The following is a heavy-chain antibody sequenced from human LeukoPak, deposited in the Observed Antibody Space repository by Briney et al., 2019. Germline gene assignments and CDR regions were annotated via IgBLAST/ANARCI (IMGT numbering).Heavy chain of an antibody. CDR3: ARGTIGSYSSVHD. CDR1: GYTFTGYY. D-gene: IGHD1-26*01. Sequence: SVKVSCKASGYTFTGYYMHWVRQAPGQGLEWVGWINPKSGGTDYAQRLQGRVTMTTDTSIATAYMELSRLTSDDTAVYFCARGTIGSYSSVHDWGQGTLVTVSS. V-gene: IGHV1-2*02. J-gene: IGHJ1*01. CDR2: INPKSGGT.